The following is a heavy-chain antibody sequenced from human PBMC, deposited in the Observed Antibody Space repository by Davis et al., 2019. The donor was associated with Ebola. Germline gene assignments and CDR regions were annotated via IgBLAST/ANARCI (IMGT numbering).Heavy chain of an antibody. CDR3: ARDLRYDSSGSDYYFYMDV. CDR1: GGSISRGGSY. V-gene: IGHV4-31*03. Sequence: PSETLSLTCTVSGGSISRGGSYWTWIHQHPGKGLEWIGYIYYSGSTYYKPSLKSRVTISLDTSKNQFSLNLSSVTAADTAVYYCARDLRYDSSGSDYYFYMDVWGKGTTVTVSS. D-gene: IGHD3-22*01. CDR2: IYYSGST. J-gene: IGHJ6*03.